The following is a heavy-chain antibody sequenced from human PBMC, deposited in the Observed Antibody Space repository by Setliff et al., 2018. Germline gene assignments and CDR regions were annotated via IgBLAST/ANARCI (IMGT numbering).Heavy chain of an antibody. CDR2: SYSNENT. V-gene: IGHV4-4*07. J-gene: IGHJ6*02. Sequence: PSETLSLTCSVSGGSISSYFWNWVRQPAGRGLEWIGRSYSNENTNYNPSLKSRVTMSIDSSKNQLSLKLSSVTAADTAVYYCARSMIQRNYYCGLDVWGQGTTVTVS. D-gene: IGHD3-16*01. CDR1: GGSISSYF. CDR3: ARSMIQRNYYCGLDV.